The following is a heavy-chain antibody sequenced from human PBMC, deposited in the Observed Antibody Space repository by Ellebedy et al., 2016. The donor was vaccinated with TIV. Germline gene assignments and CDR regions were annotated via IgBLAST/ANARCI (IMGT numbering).Heavy chain of an antibody. J-gene: IGHJ4*02. V-gene: IGHV4-59*08. CDR1: GDSISPYY. CDR2: IHYSVNT. CDR3: ARFFESGSTGDY. Sequence: MPSETLSLTCTVSGDSISPYYWNWIRQPPGKGLEWIGYIHYSVNTIYNPSLKSRVSMSVETSKNRGALKLRSVPAEDPAVYYCARFFESGSTGDYWGQGTLVTVSS. D-gene: IGHD3-10*01.